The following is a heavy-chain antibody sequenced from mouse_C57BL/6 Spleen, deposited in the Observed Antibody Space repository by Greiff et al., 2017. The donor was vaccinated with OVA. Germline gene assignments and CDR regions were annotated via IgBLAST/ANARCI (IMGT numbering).Heavy chain of an antibody. CDR2: ISYDGSN. Sequence: EVKLMESGPGLVKPSQSLSLTCSVTGYSITSGYYWNWIRQFPGNKLEWMGYISYDGSNNYNPSLKNRISITRDTSKNQFFLKLNSVTTEDTATYYCARGYDYDEGAWFAYWGQGTLVTVSA. CDR3: ARGYDYDEGAWFAY. D-gene: IGHD2-4*01. CDR1: GYSITSGYY. V-gene: IGHV3-6*01. J-gene: IGHJ3*01.